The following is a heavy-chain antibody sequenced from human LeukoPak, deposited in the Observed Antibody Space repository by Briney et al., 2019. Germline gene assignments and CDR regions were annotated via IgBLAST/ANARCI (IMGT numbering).Heavy chain of an antibody. V-gene: IGHV1-18*01. CDR2: ISVYNGKT. CDR1: GYDFSTYG. J-gene: IGHJ4*02. D-gene: IGHD3-22*01. CDR3: ARAPISVVVYYFDY. Sequence: VASVKVSCKASGYDFSTYGISWVRQAPGQGLQLMGWISVYNGKTKYGPLQGRVTMTTDTSTSTAYMELRSLRSDDTAVYYCARAPISVVVYYFDYWGQGTLVTVSS.